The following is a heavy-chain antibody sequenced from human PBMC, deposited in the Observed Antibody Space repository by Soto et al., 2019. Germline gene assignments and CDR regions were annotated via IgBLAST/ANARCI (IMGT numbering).Heavy chain of an antibody. CDR2: IIPILGIA. Sequence: QVQLVQSGAEVKKPGSSVKVSCKASGGTFSSYTISWVRQAPGQGLEWMGRIIPILGIANYAQKFQGRVTITADKSTSTAYMELSSLRSEDAAVYYCARDPSAGDSAGYWGQGTLVTVSS. J-gene: IGHJ4*02. D-gene: IGHD2-21*01. V-gene: IGHV1-69*08. CDR1: GGTFSSYT. CDR3: ARDPSAGDSAGY.